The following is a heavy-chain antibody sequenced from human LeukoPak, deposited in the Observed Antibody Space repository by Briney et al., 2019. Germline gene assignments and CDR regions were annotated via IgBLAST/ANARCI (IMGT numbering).Heavy chain of an antibody. CDR3: ASRDQSCSGGSCYPIDY. CDR1: GFTFSSYS. J-gene: IGHJ4*02. V-gene: IGHV3-21*01. CDR2: ISSSSSYI. Sequence: TGGSLRLSCAASGFTFSSYSMNWVRQAPGKGLEWVSSISSSSSYIYYADSVKGRFTISRDNAKNSLYLQMNSLRAEDTAVYYCASRDQSCSGGSCYPIDYWGQGTLVTVSS. D-gene: IGHD2-15*01.